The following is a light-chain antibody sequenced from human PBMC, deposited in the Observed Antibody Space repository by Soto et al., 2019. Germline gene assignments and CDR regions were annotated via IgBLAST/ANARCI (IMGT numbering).Light chain of an antibody. Sequence: DIQMTQSPSSLSASVGDRVTISCQTSRDIRKYLNWYQQKPGEPPQLLIFEASNLETGVPSRFSGRGSGTNLTLTISSLQPEDFATYYCQQYIDVPRTFGQGTKVDIK. V-gene: IGKV1-33*01. CDR1: RDIRKY. CDR3: QQYIDVPRT. J-gene: IGKJ1*01. CDR2: EAS.